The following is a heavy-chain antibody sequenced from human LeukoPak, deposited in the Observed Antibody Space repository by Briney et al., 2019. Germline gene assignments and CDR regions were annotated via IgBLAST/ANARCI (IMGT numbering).Heavy chain of an antibody. Sequence: GGSLRLSCAASGFTFSSYWMSWVRQAPGKGLEWVANIKQDGSEKHYVDSVKGRFTISRDNAKNSLYLQMSGLRAEDTAVYYCASSFRDREEKIDYWGQGTLVTVSS. V-gene: IGHV3-7*01. CDR3: ASSFRDREEKIDY. J-gene: IGHJ4*02. CDR2: IKQDGSEK. D-gene: IGHD1-14*01. CDR1: GFTFSSYW.